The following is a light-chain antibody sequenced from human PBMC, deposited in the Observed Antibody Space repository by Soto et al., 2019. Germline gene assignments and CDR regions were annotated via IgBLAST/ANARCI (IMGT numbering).Light chain of an antibody. CDR3: ATWDDSLSAPVV. V-gene: IGLV1-47*01. Sequence: QSVLTQPPSASGTPGQRVTISCSGSGSNIGSNFVYWYQQLPGTAPKLLIYKNSQRPSGVPDRFFGSKSGTSASLAIAGLXXXXEADYYCATWDDSLSAPVVFGGGTQLTVL. CDR2: KNS. J-gene: IGLJ7*01. CDR1: GSNIGSNF.